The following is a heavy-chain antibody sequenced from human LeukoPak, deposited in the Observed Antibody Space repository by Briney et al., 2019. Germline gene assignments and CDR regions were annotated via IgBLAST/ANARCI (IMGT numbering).Heavy chain of an antibody. CDR1: GFTFSSYA. CDR2: ISGSGVNT. V-gene: IGHV3-23*01. D-gene: IGHD3-22*01. J-gene: IGHJ4*02. CDR3: AKDHDLVVLITLDY. Sequence: GGSLRPSCAASGFTFSSYAMSWVRQAPGKGLEWVSGISGSGVNTYYADSVKGRFTISRDNSKNTLYLQMNSLRAEDTAVYYCAKDHDLVVLITLDYWGQGTLVTVSS.